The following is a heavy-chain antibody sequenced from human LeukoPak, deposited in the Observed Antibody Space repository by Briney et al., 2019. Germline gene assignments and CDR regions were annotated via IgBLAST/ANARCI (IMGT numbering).Heavy chain of an antibody. Sequence: GGSLRLSCSVSGFTFSVYAMHWVRQAPGKGLECVSLISNNGGRTYYADSVKGRFTISRDDSRNTLYLHMNSLRIEDTAVYFCTAEYRDSSGWYGAFDIWGQGTMVTVSS. CDR1: GFTFSVYA. J-gene: IGHJ3*02. CDR3: TAEYRDSSGWYGAFDI. CDR2: ISNNGGRT. D-gene: IGHD6-19*01. V-gene: IGHV3-64*04.